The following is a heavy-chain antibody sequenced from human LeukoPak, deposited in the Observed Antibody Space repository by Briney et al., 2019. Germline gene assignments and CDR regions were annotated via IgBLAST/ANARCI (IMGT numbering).Heavy chain of an antibody. CDR1: GFTFSSYS. Sequence: GGSLRLSRAASGFTFSSYSMNWVRQAPGKGLEWVSYISCSPTPIYSADSVKGRFTTSRDNAKNSLYLQMNSLRAEDTAVYYCARVVWGGYRKDYWGQGTLVTVSS. CDR3: ARVVWGGYRKDY. V-gene: IGHV3-48*01. CDR2: ISCSPTPI. D-gene: IGHD3-16*02. J-gene: IGHJ4*02.